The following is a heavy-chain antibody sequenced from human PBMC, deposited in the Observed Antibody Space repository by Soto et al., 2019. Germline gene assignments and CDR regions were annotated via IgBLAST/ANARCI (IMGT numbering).Heavy chain of an antibody. J-gene: IGHJ4*02. CDR1: GFTFSSYG. V-gene: IGHV3-33*01. CDR3: ARGGGGIQLWFRARHFDY. Sequence: QVQLVESGGGVVQPGRSLRLSCAASGFTFSSYGMHWVRQAPGKGLEWVAVIWYDGSNKYYADSVKGRFTISRDNSKNTLYLQMNSLRAEDTAVYYCARGGGGIQLWFRARHFDYWGQGTLVTVSS. D-gene: IGHD5-18*01. CDR2: IWYDGSNK.